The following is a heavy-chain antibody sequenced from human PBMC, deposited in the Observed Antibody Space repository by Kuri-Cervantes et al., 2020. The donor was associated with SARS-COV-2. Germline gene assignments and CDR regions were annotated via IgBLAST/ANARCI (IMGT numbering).Heavy chain of an antibody. CDR2: IHYSGST. Sequence: SETLSPTCTVSGGSISSSSYYWGWIRQPPGKGLEWIGSIHYSGSTYYNPSLKSRVTISVDTSKNQFSLKLSSVTAADTAVYYCARPRDSSGYEGWFDPWGQGTLVAVSS. CDR3: ARPRDSSGYEGWFDP. V-gene: IGHV4-39*01. CDR1: GGSISSSSYY. D-gene: IGHD3-22*01. J-gene: IGHJ5*02.